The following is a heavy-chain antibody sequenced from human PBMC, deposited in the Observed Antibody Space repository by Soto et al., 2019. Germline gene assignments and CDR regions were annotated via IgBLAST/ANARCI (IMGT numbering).Heavy chain of an antibody. V-gene: IGHV3-7*01. CDR2: MKLDGSEK. Sequence: EVQLVESGGGLVQPGGSLRLSCAASGFTFSSYWMSWVRQAPGKGLEWVANMKLDGSEKYYVDSVKGRFTISKDNAKPSVYLQMNSVGAADTAVYYCSRGWGAHWGQGTLVTVSS. D-gene: IGHD3-16*01. J-gene: IGHJ4*02. CDR3: SRGWGAH. CDR1: GFTFSSYW.